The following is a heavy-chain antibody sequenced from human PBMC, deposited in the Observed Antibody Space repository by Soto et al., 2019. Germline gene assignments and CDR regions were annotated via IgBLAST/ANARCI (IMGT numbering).Heavy chain of an antibody. Sequence: PSETLSLTCTVSGGSISSGGYYWSWIRQHPGKGLEWIGYIYYSGSTYYNPSLKSRVTISVDMAKNQFSLNLNSATAADTAVYYCARHLLGFFPNAMDVWGQGTSVTVSS. D-gene: IGHD3-3*01. CDR2: IYYSGST. CDR3: ARHLLGFFPNAMDV. J-gene: IGHJ6*02. CDR1: GGSISSGGYY. V-gene: IGHV4-31*03.